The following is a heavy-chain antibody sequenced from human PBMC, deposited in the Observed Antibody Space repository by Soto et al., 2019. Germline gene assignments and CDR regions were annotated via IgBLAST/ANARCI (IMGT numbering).Heavy chain of an antibody. CDR1: GFTFSTVA. D-gene: IGHD1-1*01. CDR3: AKLYWNPRYFDY. V-gene: IGHV3-23*01. J-gene: IGHJ4*02. CDR2: ISDNGGNT. Sequence: GGSLRLSCVASGFTFSTVAMTWVRQAPGKGLEWVSSISDNGGNTDYADSVRGRFTLSRDNSKNTLYLQMNHLKAEDTAVYYCAKLYWNPRYFDYWGQGAQVTVSS.